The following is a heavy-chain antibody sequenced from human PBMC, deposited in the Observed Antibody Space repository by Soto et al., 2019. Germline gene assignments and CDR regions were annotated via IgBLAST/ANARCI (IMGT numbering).Heavy chain of an antibody. CDR3: SRFIMVGGWFDPNYYHGMDV. D-gene: IGHD6-19*01. Sequence: QVQLVQSGAEVKKPGASVTVSCKTSGYTSSNYGINWVRQAPGQGLEWMGWISGYNGNTNYAQTLQGRVTMTTDTSTGTVYMELRSLKSDDTAIYYCSRFIMVGGWFDPNYYHGMDVSGQGTTVTVSS. V-gene: IGHV1-18*01. CDR1: GYTSSNYG. CDR2: ISGYNGNT. J-gene: IGHJ6*02.